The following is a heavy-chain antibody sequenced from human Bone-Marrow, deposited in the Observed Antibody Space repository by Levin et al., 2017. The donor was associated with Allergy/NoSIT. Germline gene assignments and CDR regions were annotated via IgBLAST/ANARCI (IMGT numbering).Heavy chain of an antibody. CDR1: GFSLTNGRMG. V-gene: IGHV2-26*01. CDR3: ASATDSEGHLLGYY. D-gene: IGHD6-13*01. Sequence: SGPTLVKPTETLTLTCTVSGFSLTNGRMGVSWIRQSPGKALEWLAHIFSNDETSFNPSLKTRVTISKDTSKSHVVLTMTNMDPVDTATYYCASATDSEGHLLGYYWGLGTLVTVSS. J-gene: IGHJ4*02. CDR2: IFSNDET.